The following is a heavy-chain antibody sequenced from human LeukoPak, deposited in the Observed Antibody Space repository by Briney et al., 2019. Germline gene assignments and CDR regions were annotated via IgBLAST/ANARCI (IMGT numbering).Heavy chain of an antibody. D-gene: IGHD2-2*01. CDR2: IYSGGST. Sequence: GGSLRLSCAASGFTVSSNYMSWVRQAPGKGLEWVSVIYSGGSTYYADSVKGRFTISRDNSKNTLYLQMNSLRAEDTAVYYCARDYTGDCSSTSCLDYWGQGTLVTVSS. CDR3: ARDYTGDCSSTSCLDY. CDR1: GFTVSSNY. J-gene: IGHJ4*02. V-gene: IGHV3-53*01.